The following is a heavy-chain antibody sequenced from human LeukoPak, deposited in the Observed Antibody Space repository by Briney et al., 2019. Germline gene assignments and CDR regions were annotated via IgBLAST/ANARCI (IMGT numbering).Heavy chain of an antibody. J-gene: IGHJ4*02. CDR3: ARDEGYYDSSGYYYDPGPLDY. Sequence: GGSLRLSCAASGFTFSSYGMHWVRQAPGKGLEWVAVIRYDGSNKYYADSVKGRFTISRDNSKNTLYLQMNSLRAEDTAVYYCARDEGYYDSSGYYYDPGPLDYWGQGTLVTVSS. CDR2: IRYDGSNK. D-gene: IGHD3-22*01. V-gene: IGHV3-33*01. CDR1: GFTFSSYG.